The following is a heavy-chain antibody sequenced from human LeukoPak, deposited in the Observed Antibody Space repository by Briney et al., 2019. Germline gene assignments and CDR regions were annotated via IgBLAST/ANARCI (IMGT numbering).Heavy chain of an antibody. CDR3: ASGSWQLGLYYYYGMDV. J-gene: IGHJ6*02. V-gene: IGHV3-7*01. Sequence: GSLRLSCAASGFTFNSYWMHWVRQAPGKGLEWVAHIKQDGSEKYYADSVKGRFTISRDNSKNTLYLQMNSLRAEDTAVYYCASGSWQLGLYYYYGMDVWGQGTTVTVSS. D-gene: IGHD3-10*01. CDR1: GFTFNSYW. CDR2: IKQDGSEK.